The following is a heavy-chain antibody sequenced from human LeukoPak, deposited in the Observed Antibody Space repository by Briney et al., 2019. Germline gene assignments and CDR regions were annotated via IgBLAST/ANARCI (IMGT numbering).Heavy chain of an antibody. D-gene: IGHD2-15*01. CDR3: ARDGHSRLVVAVNYFDY. CDR2: ISAYNGNT. V-gene: IGHV1-18*01. CDR1: GYTFTSYG. Sequence: ASVKVSCKASGYTFTSYGISWVRQAPGQGLEWMGWISAYNGNTNYAQKLQGRVTMTTDTSTSTAYMELRSLRSDDTAVYYCARDGHSRLVVAVNYFDYWGQGTLVTVSS. J-gene: IGHJ4*02.